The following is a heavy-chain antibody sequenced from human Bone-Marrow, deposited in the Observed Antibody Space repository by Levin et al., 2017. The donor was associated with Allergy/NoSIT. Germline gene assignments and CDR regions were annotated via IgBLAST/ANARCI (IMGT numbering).Heavy chain of an antibody. CDR1: GDTFTRDD. Sequence: ASVKVSCKASGDTFTRDDIRWVRQTTGQGLEWMGRINPNSGDTVYAQKFQGRVTMTRDTAKNTAYMELSRRTADDTAVYFFASAATVFSYPGMDVWGQGTTVIVSS. D-gene: IGHD2-15*01. CDR2: INPNSGDT. CDR3: ASAATVFSYPGMDV. V-gene: IGHV1-8*01. J-gene: IGHJ6*02.